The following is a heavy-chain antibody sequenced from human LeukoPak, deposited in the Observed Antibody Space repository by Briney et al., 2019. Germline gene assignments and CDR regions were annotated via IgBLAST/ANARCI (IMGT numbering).Heavy chain of an antibody. V-gene: IGHV1-18*01. CDR2: ISAYNGNT. CDR1: GYTFTSYG. CDR3: ARDISAYSGSYSDY. J-gene: IGHJ4*02. Sequence: ASVKVSCKASGYTFTSYGISWVRQAPGQGLEWMGWISAYNGNTNYAQKLQGRVTMTTDTSTSTAYMELRSLRSDDPAVYYCARDISAYSGSYSDYWGQGTLVTVSS. D-gene: IGHD1-26*01.